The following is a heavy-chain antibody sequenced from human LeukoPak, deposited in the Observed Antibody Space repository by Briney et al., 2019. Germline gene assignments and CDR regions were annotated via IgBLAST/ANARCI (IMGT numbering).Heavy chain of an antibody. CDR3: AREGEGVVPAALPFDP. V-gene: IGHV3-7*01. CDR2: IKQDGSEK. CDR1: GFTFSSYL. J-gene: IGHJ5*02. D-gene: IGHD2-2*02. Sequence: GGSLRLSCAASGFTFSSYLMSWVRQAPGKGLEWVANIKQDGSEKYYVDSVKGRFTISRDNAKNSLYLQMNSLRAEDTAVYYCAREGEGVVPAALPFDPWGQGTPVTVSS.